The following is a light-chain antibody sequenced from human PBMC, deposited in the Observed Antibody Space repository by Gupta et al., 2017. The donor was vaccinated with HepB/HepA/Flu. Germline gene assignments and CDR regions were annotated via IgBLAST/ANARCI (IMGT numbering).Light chain of an antibody. J-gene: IGLJ2*01. CDR3: TSSAGSNIVV. CDR1: SSDVGGYEY. CDR2: EVN. V-gene: IGLV2-8*01. Sequence: SALTQPPSASGSPGPSVTISCTGTSSDVGGYEYVSWYQQDPGRAPKLMIYEVNKRPSGVPDRFSASKSGNTASLTISALQAEEDADYYCTSSAGSNIVVFGGGTKLTVL.